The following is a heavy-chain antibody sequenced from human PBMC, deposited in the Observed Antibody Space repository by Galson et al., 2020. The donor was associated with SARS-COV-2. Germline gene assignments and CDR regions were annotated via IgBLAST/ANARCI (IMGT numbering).Heavy chain of an antibody. CDR2: ITPSGST. J-gene: IGHJ4*03. Sequence: SQASETLSLTCAVYGGSFSDYYWSWIRQSPGRGLEWIGEITPSGSTSYSPSLNSRVTISVDTSKNQFSLKMRSVTAADTAVYYCARGNRDIPMIVVVMTSLSCYFDLWGQGTLVTVSS. CDR1: GGSFSDYY. D-gene: IGHD3-22*01. CDR3: ARGNRDIPMIVVVMTSLSCYFDL. V-gene: IGHV4-34*01.